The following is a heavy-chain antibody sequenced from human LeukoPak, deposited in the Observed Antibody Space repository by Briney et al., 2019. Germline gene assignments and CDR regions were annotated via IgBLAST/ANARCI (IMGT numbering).Heavy chain of an antibody. J-gene: IGHJ4*02. CDR3: ARGPLDSGYTYFDD. Sequence: SETLSLTCTVSGGSISSYYWSWIRQPLGKGLEWIGYIYYSGNSNYNPSLKSRVTVSVDMSKNQFSLKLSSVTAADTAAYYCARGPLDSGYTYFDDWGQGTLVTVSS. CDR1: GGSISSYY. V-gene: IGHV4-59*01. CDR2: IYYSGNS. D-gene: IGHD5-12*01.